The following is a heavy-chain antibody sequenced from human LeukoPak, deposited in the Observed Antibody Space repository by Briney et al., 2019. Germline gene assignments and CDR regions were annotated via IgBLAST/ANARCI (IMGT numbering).Heavy chain of an antibody. Sequence: GASVTVSCKASGYPFTRYGISWVRQAPGQGLEWMGWINPDNGNTKYAQKFQGRVTMTTGTSTSTAHMELRSLRSDDTAVYYCATYYCSTTSCYPYFFDYWGQGTLVTVSS. CDR3: ATYYCSTTSCYPYFFDY. J-gene: IGHJ4*02. D-gene: IGHD2-2*01. CDR2: INPDNGNT. CDR1: GYPFTRYG. V-gene: IGHV1-18*01.